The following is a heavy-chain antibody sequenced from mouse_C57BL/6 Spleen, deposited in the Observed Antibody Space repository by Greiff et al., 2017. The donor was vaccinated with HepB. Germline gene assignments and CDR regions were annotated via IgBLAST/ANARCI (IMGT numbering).Heavy chain of an antibody. CDR2: INPSNGGT. J-gene: IGHJ2*01. CDR1: GYTFPSYW. V-gene: IGHV1-53*01. Sequence: QVQLQQPGPELVKPGASVKLSCKASGYTFPSYWMHWVKQRPGQGLEWIGNINPSNGGTNYNEKFKSKATLTVDKSSSTAYMQLSSLTSEDSAVYYCASQLRLRGYYFDYWGQGTTLTVSS. CDR3: ASQLRLRGYYFDY. D-gene: IGHD3-2*02.